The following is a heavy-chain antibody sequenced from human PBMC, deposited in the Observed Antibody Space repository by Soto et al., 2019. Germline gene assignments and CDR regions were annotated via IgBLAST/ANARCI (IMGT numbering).Heavy chain of an antibody. D-gene: IGHD2-2*01. CDR2: MNPNSGNT. V-gene: IGHV1-8*01. CDR1: GYTFTSYD. CDR3: SRGRLRVSSLCCWFDP. J-gene: IGHJ5*02. Sequence: ASVKVSSRASGYTFTSYDINWARQATGKGLEWMGWMNPNSGNTGYAQKFQGRVTMTRNTSISTAHMDLSSRRSEDTAEYYCSRGRLRVSSLCCWFDPWGQGTLVTVYS.